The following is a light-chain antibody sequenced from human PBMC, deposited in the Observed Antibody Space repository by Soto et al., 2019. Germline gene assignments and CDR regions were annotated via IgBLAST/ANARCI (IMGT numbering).Light chain of an antibody. CDR3: QQYDNLPKYT. Sequence: DIQMTQSPSSLSASVGDRVTITCQASQDIRNYFNWYQQKPGKAPNLLIYDAANLQAGDPSRFIGSGSGTDFSFTISSQQPEDAATYYCQQYDNLPKYTFGQGTHLEI. CDR1: QDIRNY. CDR2: DAA. V-gene: IGKV1-33*01. J-gene: IGKJ2*01.